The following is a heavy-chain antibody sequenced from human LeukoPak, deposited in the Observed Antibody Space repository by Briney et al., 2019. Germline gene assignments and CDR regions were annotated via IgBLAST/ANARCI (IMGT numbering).Heavy chain of an antibody. CDR1: EFRFSSNR. CDR3: ARDGYSGYAFDY. D-gene: IGHD5-12*01. J-gene: IGHJ4*02. CDR2: ISSISSYI. Sequence: PGGCVRLSCAASEFRFSSNRMYWVRQAPGQGLEWVSSISSISSYIYYADSVKGRFTISRDNDKNSLYLQMNSLRAEDTAVYYCARDGYSGYAFDYWGQGTLVTVSS. V-gene: IGHV3-21*01.